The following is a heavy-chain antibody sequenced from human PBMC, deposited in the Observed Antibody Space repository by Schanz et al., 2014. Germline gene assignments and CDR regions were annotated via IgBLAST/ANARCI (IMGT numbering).Heavy chain of an antibody. CDR3: AKQIHYDILTVTRN. V-gene: IGHV3-72*01. J-gene: IGHJ4*02. CDR1: GFTVSSNH. Sequence: EGQLAESGGGLVQPGGSLRLSCAVSGFTVSSNHMSWVRQAPGKGLEWVGRVRNKNNRYTTEYAASVKGRFTISRDDSKNSLYLQMNSLKTEDTAVYYCAKQIHYDILTVTRNWGQGTLVTVSS. CDR2: VRNKNNRYTT. D-gene: IGHD3-9*01.